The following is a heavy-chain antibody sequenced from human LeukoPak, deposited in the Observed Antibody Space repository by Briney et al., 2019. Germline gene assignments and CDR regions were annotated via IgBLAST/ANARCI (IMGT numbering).Heavy chain of an antibody. V-gene: IGHV4-39*01. Sequence: SETLSLTCTVSGGSISSDSYYWAWIRQPPGKGLEWIASIYYSGSTYYNPSLKSRVTISVDTSRNQFSLKLSSVTAADTAVYYCARSRNDYDSSGYTTYYFDYWGQGTLVTVSS. J-gene: IGHJ4*02. CDR1: GGSISSDSYY. D-gene: IGHD3-22*01. CDR2: IYYSGST. CDR3: ARSRNDYDSSGYTTYYFDY.